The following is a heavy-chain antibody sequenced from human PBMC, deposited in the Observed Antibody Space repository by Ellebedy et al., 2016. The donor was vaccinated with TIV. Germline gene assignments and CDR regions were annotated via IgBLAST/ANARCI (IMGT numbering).Heavy chain of an antibody. Sequence: ASVKVSXXASGYTFTSYGISWVRQAPGQGLEWMGWISAYNGNTNYAQKLQGRVTMTTDTSTSTAYMELRSLRSDDTAVYYCAREGNDFWSGYYRYWGQGTLVTVSS. V-gene: IGHV1-18*01. CDR1: GYTFTSYG. CDR2: ISAYNGNT. CDR3: AREGNDFWSGYYRY. D-gene: IGHD3-3*01. J-gene: IGHJ4*02.